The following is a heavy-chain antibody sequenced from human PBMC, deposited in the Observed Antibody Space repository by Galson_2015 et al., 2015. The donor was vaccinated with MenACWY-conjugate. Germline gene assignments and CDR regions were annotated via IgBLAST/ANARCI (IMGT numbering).Heavy chain of an antibody. Sequence: SLRLSCAASGFTFSSYSMNWVRQAPGKGLEWVSYISSSSSTIYYADSVKGRFTISRDSAKNSLYLQMNSLRDEDTAVYYCARDPTAMATNWFDPWGQGTLVTVSS. CDR1: GFTFSSYS. CDR2: ISSSSSTI. J-gene: IGHJ5*02. CDR3: ARDPTAMATNWFDP. V-gene: IGHV3-48*02. D-gene: IGHD5-18*01.